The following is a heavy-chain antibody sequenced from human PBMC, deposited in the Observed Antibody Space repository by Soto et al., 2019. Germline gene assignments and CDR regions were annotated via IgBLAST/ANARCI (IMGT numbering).Heavy chain of an antibody. J-gene: IGHJ6*02. V-gene: IGHV4-31*03. CDR1: GGSISSGGYY. D-gene: IGHD3-3*01. CDR2: IYYSGST. Sequence: SETLSLTCTVSGGSISSGGYYWSWIRQHPGKGLEWIGYIYYSGSTYYNPSLKSRVTISVDTSKNQFSLKLSSVTAADTAVYYCARIPTYYDFWSGYYTDGMDVWGQGSTVTVSS. CDR3: ARIPTYYDFWSGYYTDGMDV.